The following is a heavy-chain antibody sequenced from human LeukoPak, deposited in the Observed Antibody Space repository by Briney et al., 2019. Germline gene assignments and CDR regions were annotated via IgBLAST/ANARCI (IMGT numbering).Heavy chain of an antibody. V-gene: IGHV1-69*06. CDR1: GGTFSSYA. Sequence: GSSVKVSCKASGGTFSSYAISWVRQAPGQGLEWMGGIIPIFGTANYAQKFQGRVTITADKSTSTADMELRSLRSDDTAVYYCARDRDYYGSGSYPTNWFDPWGQGTLVTVSS. CDR3: ARDRDYYGSGSYPTNWFDP. J-gene: IGHJ5*02. D-gene: IGHD3-10*01. CDR2: IIPIFGTA.